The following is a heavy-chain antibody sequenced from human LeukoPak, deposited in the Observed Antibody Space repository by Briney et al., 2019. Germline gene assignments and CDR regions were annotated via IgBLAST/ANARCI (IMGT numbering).Heavy chain of an antibody. CDR3: ARGTTTVTNYYFDY. V-gene: IGHV4-4*02. J-gene: IGHJ4*02. D-gene: IGHD4-17*01. CDR1: GGSISISNW. Sequence: SGTLSLTCAVSGGSISISNWWSWVRQPPGKGLEWIGEIYHSGSTNYNPSLKSRVTISVDKSKNQFSLKLSSVTAADTAVYYCARGTTTVTNYYFDYWGQGTLVTVSS. CDR2: IYHSGST.